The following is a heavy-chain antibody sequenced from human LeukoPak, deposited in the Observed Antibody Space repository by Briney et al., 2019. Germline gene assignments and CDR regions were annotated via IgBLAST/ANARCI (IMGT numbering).Heavy chain of an antibody. CDR3: TTVGYCDGTSCSGFDY. D-gene: IGHD2-2*01. Sequence: GGSLRLSCAASGFTFNNAWMNWVPQAPGKGLEWVGHIKSKTDGGTTDYAAPVKGRFTISRDDSKNTLYLQMNSLKTEDTAMYYCTTVGYCDGTSCSGFDYWGQGTLVTVSP. V-gene: IGHV3-15*01. CDR1: GFTFNNAW. J-gene: IGHJ4*02. CDR2: IKSKTDGGTT.